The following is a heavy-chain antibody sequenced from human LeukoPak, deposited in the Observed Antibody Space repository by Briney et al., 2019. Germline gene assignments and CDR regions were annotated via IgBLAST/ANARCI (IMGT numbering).Heavy chain of an antibody. D-gene: IGHD1-26*01. J-gene: IGHJ4*02. CDR1: GFTFSSYG. V-gene: IGHV3-30*02. CDR2: IRYDGSNK. Sequence: GGSLRLSCAASGFTFSSYGMHWVRQAPGKGLEWVAFIRYDGSNKYYADSVKGRFTISRDNSQNTLYLQINSLRAEDTAVYYCAKDRVGATLYFDYWGQGTLVTVSS. CDR3: AKDRVGATLYFDY.